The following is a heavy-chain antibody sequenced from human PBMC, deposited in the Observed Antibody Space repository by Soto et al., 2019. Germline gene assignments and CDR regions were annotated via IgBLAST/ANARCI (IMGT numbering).Heavy chain of an antibody. CDR1: GFTFSSYA. Sequence: EVQLVESGGGLVQPGGSLRLSCAASGFTFSSYAMYWVRQAPGKGLEYVSAIASNGANTYYADSVKGRFTVARDNSQNTLYLQMGNLRTEDMAVYFCAGRKLEAAAGLFDLWGRGTLVTVSS. CDR3: AGRKLEAAAGLFDL. J-gene: IGHJ2*01. V-gene: IGHV3-64*07. CDR2: IASNGANT. D-gene: IGHD6-13*01.